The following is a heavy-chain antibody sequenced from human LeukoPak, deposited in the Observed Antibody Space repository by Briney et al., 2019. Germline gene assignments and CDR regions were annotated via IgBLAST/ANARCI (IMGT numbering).Heavy chain of an antibody. V-gene: IGHV5-51*01. Sequence: HGESLKISCKGSGYIFTNYWIAWVRQMPGKGLEWMGIIYPGDSDTRYSPSFRGQVTISADKSISTAYLQWGSLKASDTAMYYCARGASYIPVDYWGQGTLVTVSS. CDR1: GYIFTNYW. CDR2: IYPGDSDT. D-gene: IGHD3-10*01. J-gene: IGHJ4*02. CDR3: ARGASYIPVDY.